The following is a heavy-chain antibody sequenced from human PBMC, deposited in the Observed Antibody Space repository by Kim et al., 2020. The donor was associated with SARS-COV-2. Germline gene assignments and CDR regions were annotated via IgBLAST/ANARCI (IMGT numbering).Heavy chain of an antibody. J-gene: IGHJ4*02. V-gene: IGHV4-34*01. Sequence: SETLSLTCAVYGGSFSGYYWSWIRQPAGKGLEWIGEINHSGSTNYNPSLKSRVTISVDTSKNQFSLKLSSVTAADTAVYYCARGPFLSDYGSGSYIYWGQGTLVTVSS. CDR2: INHSGST. D-gene: IGHD3-10*01. CDR3: ARGPFLSDYGSGSYIY. CDR1: GGSFSGYY.